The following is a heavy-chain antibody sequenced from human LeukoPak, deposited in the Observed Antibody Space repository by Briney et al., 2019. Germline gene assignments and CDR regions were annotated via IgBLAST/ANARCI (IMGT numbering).Heavy chain of an antibody. CDR1: GFTFSTYG. CDR2: VSGTGTT. CDR3: AKMQGYFDY. Sequence: GGSLRLSCAASGFTFSTYGMSWVRQAPGKGLEWVSAVSGTGTTYYADSVRGRFIISRDNSQNTLYLQMNSLRAEDTAAYYCAKMQGYFDYWGQGTLVTVSS. J-gene: IGHJ4*02. V-gene: IGHV3-23*01.